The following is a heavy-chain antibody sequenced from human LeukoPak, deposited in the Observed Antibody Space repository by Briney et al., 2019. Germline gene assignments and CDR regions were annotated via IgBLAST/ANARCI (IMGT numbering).Heavy chain of an antibody. CDR2: INSDGSIT. CDR1: GFTFTTYW. CDR3: AKQVRPGELGPLDY. J-gene: IGHJ4*02. Sequence: PGGSLRLSCAASGFTFTTYWMHWVRQAPGKGLVWVSHINSDGSITSYADSVKGRFSISRDNAKNTLYLQMNSLKAEDTAIYYCAKQVRPGELGPLDYWGQGTLVTVSS. V-gene: IGHV3-74*01. D-gene: IGHD1-26*01.